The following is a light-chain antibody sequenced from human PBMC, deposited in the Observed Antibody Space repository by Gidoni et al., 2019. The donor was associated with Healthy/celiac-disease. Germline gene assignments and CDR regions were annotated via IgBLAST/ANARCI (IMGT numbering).Light chain of an antibody. CDR1: KSVSSSY. CDR2: GAS. Sequence: EIVLTQSPGTLSLSPGERATLSCRASKSVSSSYLAWYQQKPGQAPRLLSYGASSRATGIPDRFSGSGSGTDFTLTISRLEPEDFAVYYCQQYGSSPLTFXGXTKVEIK. J-gene: IGKJ4*01. CDR3: QQYGSSPLT. V-gene: IGKV3-20*01.